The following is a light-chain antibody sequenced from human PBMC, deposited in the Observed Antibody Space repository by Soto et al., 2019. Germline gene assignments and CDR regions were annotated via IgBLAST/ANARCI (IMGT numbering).Light chain of an antibody. CDR3: CSYAGNGAWV. J-gene: IGLJ3*02. Sequence: QSALTQPASVSGSHGRSITISCAGSRGGVGNYDLLSWYQQIPGKAPKLIIFEVNRRPSGVSDRFSGSKSGNTASLTISGLQAEDEGDFFCCSYAGNGAWVFGGGTKLTVL. CDR2: EVN. CDR1: RGGVGNYDL. V-gene: IGLV2-23*02.